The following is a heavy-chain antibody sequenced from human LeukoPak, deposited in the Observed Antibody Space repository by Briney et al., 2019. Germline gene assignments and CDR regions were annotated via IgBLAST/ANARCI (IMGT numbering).Heavy chain of an antibody. J-gene: IGHJ6*02. Sequence: GASVKVSCKASGYTFTSYGISWVRRAPGQGLEWMGWISAYNGNTNYAQKLQGRVTMTTDTSTSTAYMELRSLRSDDTAVYYCARESYYDFWSGYYGGYYGMDVWGQGTTVTVSS. D-gene: IGHD3-3*01. CDR1: GYTFTSYG. V-gene: IGHV1-18*01. CDR3: ARESYYDFWSGYYGGYYGMDV. CDR2: ISAYNGNT.